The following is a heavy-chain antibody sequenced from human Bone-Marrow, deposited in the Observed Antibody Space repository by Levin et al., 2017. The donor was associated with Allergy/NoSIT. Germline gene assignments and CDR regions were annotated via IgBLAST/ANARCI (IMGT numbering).Heavy chain of an antibody. Sequence: GGSLRLSCAASGFTFSSYGMHWVRQAPGKGLEWVAVIWYDGSNKYYADSVKGRFTISRDNSKNTLYLQMNSLRAEDTAVYYCARPMYSSSSEYYFDYWGQGTLVTVSS. CDR3: ARPMYSSSSEYYFDY. CDR1: GFTFSSYG. CDR2: IWYDGSNK. J-gene: IGHJ4*02. V-gene: IGHV3-33*01. D-gene: IGHD6-6*01.